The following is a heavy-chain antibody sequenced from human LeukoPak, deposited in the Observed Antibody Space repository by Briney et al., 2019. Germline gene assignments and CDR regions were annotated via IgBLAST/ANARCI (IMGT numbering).Heavy chain of an antibody. D-gene: IGHD6-13*01. J-gene: IGHJ4*02. V-gene: IGHV4-34*01. CDR2: INQRGST. Sequence: SETLSLTCAVYGGSFSGYYWSWIRQPPGKGLEWSGEINQRGSTNYNPSLKSRVAISLDASKNQFSRKLSSVTAADTAVYYCARDEEGGSSSDYWGQGTLVTVSS. CDR1: GGSFSGYY. CDR3: ARDEEGGSSSDY.